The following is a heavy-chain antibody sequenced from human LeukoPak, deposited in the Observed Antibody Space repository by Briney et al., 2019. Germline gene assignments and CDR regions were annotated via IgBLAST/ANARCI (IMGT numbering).Heavy chain of an antibody. J-gene: IGHJ4*02. D-gene: IGHD3-16*01. CDR3: ARGGSPSDY. CDR2: IRGDGTIT. V-gene: IGHV3-74*01. Sequence: GGSLRLSCVGSGFTFSNSWMHWVRQPPGQGLVWVSRIRGDGTITNYADSVKGRFTISRDNTKNILYLQMNSLRVDDTAFYYCARGGSPSDYWGQGILVTVSS. CDR1: GFTFSNSW.